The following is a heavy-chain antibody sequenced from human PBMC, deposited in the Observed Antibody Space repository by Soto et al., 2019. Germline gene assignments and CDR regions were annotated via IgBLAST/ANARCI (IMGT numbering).Heavy chain of an antibody. D-gene: IGHD3-9*01. CDR2: MNPNSGNT. J-gene: IGHJ4*02. CDR3: ASVSRDILTGYYTNAFAY. V-gene: IGHV1-8*01. CDR1: GYTFTSYD. Sequence: ASVKVSCKASGYTFTSYDINWVRQATGEGSEWMGWMNPNSGNTGYAQKFQGRVTMTRNTSISTDYMELSSLRCEDTGEDYCASVSRDILTGYYTNAFAYWAQGTRAT.